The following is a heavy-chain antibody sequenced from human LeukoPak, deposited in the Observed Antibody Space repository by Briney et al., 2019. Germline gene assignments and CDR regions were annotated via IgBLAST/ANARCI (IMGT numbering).Heavy chain of an antibody. Sequence: PGGSLRLSCAASGFTFSSYAMSWVRQAPGKGLEWVSAISGSGGSTYYADSVKGRFTISRDNSKNTLYLQMNSLRAEDTAVYYWAKDGDIVVVPAAISPPYFDYWGQGTLVTVSS. CDR2: ISGSGGST. D-gene: IGHD2-2*02. J-gene: IGHJ4*02. CDR1: GFTFSSYA. V-gene: IGHV3-23*01. CDR3: AKDGDIVVVPAAISPPYFDY.